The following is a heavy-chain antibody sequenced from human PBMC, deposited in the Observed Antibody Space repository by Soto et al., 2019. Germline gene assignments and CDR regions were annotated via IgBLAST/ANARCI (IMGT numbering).Heavy chain of an antibody. CDR2: IGTTGDR. CDR1: GFTFSNND. D-gene: IGHD3-16*01. Sequence: EVQLVESGGGLVQPGGSLRLSCAASGFTFSNNDMHWVRQVPGKGLEWVAAIGTTGDRYYAGSVKCRFTISRDNAKNSLYLQMNSLRAEDTAVYYCARESRFPVGTAATVTFYYNAMDIWGQGTTVTVSS. J-gene: IGHJ6*02. CDR3: ARESRFPVGTAATVTFYYNAMDI. V-gene: IGHV3-13*01.